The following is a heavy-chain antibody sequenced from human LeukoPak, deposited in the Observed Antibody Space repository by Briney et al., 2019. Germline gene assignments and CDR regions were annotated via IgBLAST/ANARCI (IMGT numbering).Heavy chain of an antibody. Sequence: GGSLRLSCAASGFTFSSCAMSWVRQAPGKGLEWVSAISGSGGSTYYADSVKGRFTISRDNSKNTLYLQMNSLRAEDTAVYYCAKCSGGSCYREHFDYWGQGTLVTVSS. CDR1: GFTFSSCA. CDR3: AKCSGGSCYREHFDY. D-gene: IGHD2-15*01. J-gene: IGHJ4*02. CDR2: ISGSGGST. V-gene: IGHV3-23*01.